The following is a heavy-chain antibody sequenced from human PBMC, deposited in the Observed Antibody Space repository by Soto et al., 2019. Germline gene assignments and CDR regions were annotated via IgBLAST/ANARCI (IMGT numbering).Heavy chain of an antibody. D-gene: IGHD6-19*01. J-gene: IGHJ4*02. CDR1: GGSVSSGSYY. CDR3: ASYSSGWYDVSY. V-gene: IGHV4-61*01. Sequence: QVQLQESGPGLVKPSETLSLTCTVSGGSVSSGSYYWSWIRQPPGKGLEWIGYIYYSGSTNYNPSLKSRVTISVDTSKNQFSLKVNSVTAADTAVYYCASYSSGWYDVSYWGQGTLVTVSS. CDR2: IYYSGST.